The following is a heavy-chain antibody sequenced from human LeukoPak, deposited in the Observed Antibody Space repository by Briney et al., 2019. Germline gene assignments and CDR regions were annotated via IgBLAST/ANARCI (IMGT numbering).Heavy chain of an antibody. J-gene: IGHJ3*02. CDR3: ARVMGAYAFDI. V-gene: IGHV3-11*01. CDR2: ISKSGSAI. CDR1: GFTFSDYY. Sequence: PGGSLRLSCAASGFTFSDYYMSWIRQAPGKGLEWVSHISKSGSAIYKADSVRGRFTISRDNAKNSLYLQMNSLGGEDTAVYYCARVMGAYAFDIWGQGTMVTVSS. D-gene: IGHD1-26*01.